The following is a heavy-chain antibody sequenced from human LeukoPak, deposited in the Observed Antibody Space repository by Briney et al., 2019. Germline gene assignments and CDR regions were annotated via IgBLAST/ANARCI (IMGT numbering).Heavy chain of an antibody. CDR3: ARVGIAAAKGGIDY. D-gene: IGHD6-13*01. V-gene: IGHV4-39*07. Sequence: SETLSLTCTVSGGSISSSSLSWGWIRQPPGKRLEWIGSIYYSGSTYYNPSLKSRVTISVDTSKNQFSLKLSSVTAADTAVYYCARVGIAAAKGGIDYWGQGTLVTVSS. CDR2: IYYSGST. J-gene: IGHJ4*02. CDR1: GGSISSSSLS.